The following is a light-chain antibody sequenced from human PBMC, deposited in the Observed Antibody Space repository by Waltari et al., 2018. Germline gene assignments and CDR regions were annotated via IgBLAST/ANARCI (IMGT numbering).Light chain of an antibody. J-gene: IGKJ1*01. CDR2: RAS. V-gene: IGKV3-20*01. CDR1: QSVGSIS. Sequence: EIVLTQSPGTASLSPGERVTLSCRASQSVGSISLAWYQQKPGQAPRLVIYRASRRATGIPDRFSGGGSGTDFGLTISRLEPEDFAVYYCQQHGTLPATFGQGTKVEIK. CDR3: QQHGTLPAT.